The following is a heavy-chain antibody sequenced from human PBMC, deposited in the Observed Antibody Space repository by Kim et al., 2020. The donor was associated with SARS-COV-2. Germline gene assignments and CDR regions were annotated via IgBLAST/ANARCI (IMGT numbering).Heavy chain of an antibody. CDR2: IYHSGRT. D-gene: IGHD3-10*01. CDR3: ARSLSTSTGSGSYDCVL. J-gene: IGHJ2*01. CDR1: GGSFSGFY. Sequence: SETLSLTCAVYGGSFSGFYWSWIRQPPGRGLEWIGEIYHSGRTNYNPSLKSRFTISVDTSKNTLSLRLTSVTAADTAVYYCARSLSTSTGSGSYDCVLWG. V-gene: IGHV4-34*01.